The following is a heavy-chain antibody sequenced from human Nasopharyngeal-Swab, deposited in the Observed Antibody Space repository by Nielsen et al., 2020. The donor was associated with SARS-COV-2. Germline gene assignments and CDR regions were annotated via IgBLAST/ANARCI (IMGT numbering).Heavy chain of an antibody. CDR2: ISWNSGTT. CDR3: AKDFNVDTAMVTYYYGMDV. D-gene: IGHD5-18*01. J-gene: IGHJ6*02. Sequence: SLKISCAASGFTFDDYAMHWVRQAPGKDLEWVSGISWNSGTTGYADSVKGRFTISRDNAKSSLYLQMNSLRAEDTALYYCAKDFNVDTAMVTYYYGMDVWGQGTTVTVSS. V-gene: IGHV3-9*01. CDR1: GFTFDDYA.